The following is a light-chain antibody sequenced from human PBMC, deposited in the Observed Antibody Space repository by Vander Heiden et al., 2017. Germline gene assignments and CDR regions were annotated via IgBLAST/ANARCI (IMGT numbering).Light chain of an antibody. CDR1: QSISSY. CDR3: QQSYSTPLT. V-gene: IGKV1-39*01. CDR2: AAS. Sequence: DIQMTQSPSSLSASVGDRVTITCRASQSISSYLNWYQQKPGKAPKLLIYAASSFQSGVPSRFRASGSGTDFTLTISSLQPEHFATYYCQQSYSTPLTFGGATKVEIK. J-gene: IGKJ4*01.